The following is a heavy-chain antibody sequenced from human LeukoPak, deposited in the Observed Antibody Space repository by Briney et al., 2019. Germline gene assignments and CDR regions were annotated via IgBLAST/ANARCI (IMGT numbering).Heavy chain of an antibody. CDR3: ARRGSSSWYNWFDP. CDR2: IYYSGGT. J-gene: IGHJ5*02. D-gene: IGHD6-13*01. V-gene: IGHV4-59*08. Sequence: PSETLSLTCTVSGGSISSYYWSWLRQPPGKGLEWIGYIYYSGGTNYNPSLKSRVPISVDTSKNQFSLKLSSVTAADTAVYYCARRGSSSWYNWFDPWGQRTLVTVSS. CDR1: GGSISSYY.